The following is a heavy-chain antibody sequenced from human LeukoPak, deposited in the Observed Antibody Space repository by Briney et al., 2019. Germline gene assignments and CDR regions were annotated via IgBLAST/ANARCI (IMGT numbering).Heavy chain of an antibody. J-gene: IGHJ3*02. V-gene: IGHV3-30*02. CDR1: GFTFNSYG. Sequence: GGSLRLSCAASGFTFNSYGMHWVRQAPGKGLEWVAFIRYDGSNKYYADSMKGRFTISRDNSKNTLYLQMNSLRAEDTAVYYCAKRDNYGDNYGGAFDIWGQGTMVTVSS. CDR2: IRYDGSNK. D-gene: IGHD4-17*01. CDR3: AKRDNYGDNYGGAFDI.